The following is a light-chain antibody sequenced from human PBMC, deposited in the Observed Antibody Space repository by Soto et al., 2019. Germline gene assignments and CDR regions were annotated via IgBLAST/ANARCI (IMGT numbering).Light chain of an antibody. J-gene: IGLJ2*01. CDR1: SGHNNYA. CDR3: QTWGTAIHDVV. CDR2: LNSDGSH. Sequence: QLVLTQSPSASASLGASVKLTCTLSSGHNNYAIAWHQQQPEKGPRYLMKLNSDGSHSKGDGIPDRFSGSSSGTERHLTISSLQSEDEADDHCQTWGTAIHDVVFGGGTKLTVL. V-gene: IGLV4-69*01.